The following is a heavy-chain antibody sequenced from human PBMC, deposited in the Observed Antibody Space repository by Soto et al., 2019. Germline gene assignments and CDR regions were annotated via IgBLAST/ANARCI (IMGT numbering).Heavy chain of an antibody. D-gene: IGHD6-6*01. V-gene: IGHV4-34*01. J-gene: IGHJ4*02. Sequence: QVQLQQWGAGLLKPSETLSLTCAVYGGSFSGYYWSWIRQPPGKGLEWIGEINHSGSTNYNPSLKSRVTISVDTSKSQFSLKLSSVTAADTAVYYCARVTLEYSSTSGIDYWGQGTLVTVSS. CDR3: ARVTLEYSSTSGIDY. CDR1: GGSFSGYY. CDR2: INHSGST.